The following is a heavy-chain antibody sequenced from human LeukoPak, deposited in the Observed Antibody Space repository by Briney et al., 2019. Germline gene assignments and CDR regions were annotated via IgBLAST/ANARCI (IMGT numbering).Heavy chain of an antibody. J-gene: IGHJ4*02. CDR2: IYSGGST. CDR3: ARDLYYYDSSGGYYFDY. Sequence: GGSLRLSCAASGFTVSSNYMSWVRQAPGKGLEWVSVIYSGGSTYYADSVKGRFTISRDNSKNTLYLQMNSLRAEDTAVYYCARDLYYYDSSGGYYFDYWGQGTLVTISS. CDR1: GFTVSSNY. D-gene: IGHD3-22*01. V-gene: IGHV3-66*01.